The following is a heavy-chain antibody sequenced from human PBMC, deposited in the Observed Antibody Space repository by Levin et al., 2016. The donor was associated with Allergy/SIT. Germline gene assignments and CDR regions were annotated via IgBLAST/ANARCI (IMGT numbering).Heavy chain of an antibody. CDR3: VKDHMTYTVFDY. CDR1: GFTFNTHA. V-gene: IGHV3-64D*06. J-gene: IGHJ4*02. CDR2: ISQTGRGT. Sequence: GGSLRLSCSASGFTFNTHAIHWVRQAPGKGPEYVSVISQTGRGTYYADSVRGRFTVSRDNSQDTVFLQMSSLRDEDTAVYYCVKDHMTYTVFDYWGQGARVTVSS. D-gene: IGHD4-11*01.